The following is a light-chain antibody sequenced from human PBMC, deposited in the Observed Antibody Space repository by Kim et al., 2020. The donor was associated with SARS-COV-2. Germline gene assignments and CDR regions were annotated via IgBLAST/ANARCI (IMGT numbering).Light chain of an antibody. CDR2: GAS. V-gene: IGKV3-20*01. Sequence: SPGERATLSCRASQSVSSSYLAWYQQKPGQAPRLLIYGASSRATGIPDRFSGSGSGTDFTLTISRLEPEDSAVYYCQQYGTSPPYTFGQGTKLEIK. J-gene: IGKJ2*01. CDR1: QSVSSSY. CDR3: QQYGTSPPYT.